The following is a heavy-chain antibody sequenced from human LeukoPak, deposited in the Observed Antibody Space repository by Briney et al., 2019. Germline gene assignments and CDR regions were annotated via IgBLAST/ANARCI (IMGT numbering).Heavy chain of an antibody. CDR3: AKDFPHYYEVPHGMDV. CDR1: GFTFSSYA. V-gene: IGHV3-48*03. CDR2: ISVRAGTI. Sequence: GGSLRLSCAASGFTFSSYAVSWVRQAPGKGLEWIAYISVRAGTIYYGDSAEGRFTISRDDAKNSLYLRMNGLRVEDTAIYYCAKDFPHYYEVPHGMDVWGQGTTVTV. D-gene: IGHD3-22*01. J-gene: IGHJ6*02.